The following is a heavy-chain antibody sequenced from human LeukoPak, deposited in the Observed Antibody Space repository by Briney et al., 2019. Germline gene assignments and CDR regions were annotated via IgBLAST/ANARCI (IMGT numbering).Heavy chain of an antibody. CDR2: IYYSGST. CDR3: ARSLPYSSGYTFDY. J-gene: IGHJ4*02. D-gene: IGHD3-22*01. V-gene: IGHV4-59*01. Sequence: SETLTLTCTVSGGSISSYYWSWIRQPPGKGLEWIGYIYYSGSTNYNPSLKSRVTISVDTSKNQFSLKLSSVTAADTAVYDCARSLPYSSGYTFDYWGQGTLVTVSS. CDR1: GGSISSYY.